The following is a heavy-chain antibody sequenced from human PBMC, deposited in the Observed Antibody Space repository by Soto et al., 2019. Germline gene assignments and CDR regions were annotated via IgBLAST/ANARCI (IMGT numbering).Heavy chain of an antibody. CDR3: ATDFTMVRGVIGDY. J-gene: IGHJ4*02. CDR1: GYTLTELS. CDR2: FDPEDGET. D-gene: IGHD3-10*01. Sequence: GASVKVSCKVSGYTLTELSMHWVRQAPGKGLEWMGGFDPEDGETIYAQKFQGRVTMTEDTSTDTAYMELSSLRSEDTAVYYCATDFTMVRGVIGDYWGQGTLVTVSS. V-gene: IGHV1-24*01.